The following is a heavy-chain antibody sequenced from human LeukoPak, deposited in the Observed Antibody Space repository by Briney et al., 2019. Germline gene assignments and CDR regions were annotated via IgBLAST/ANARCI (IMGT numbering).Heavy chain of an antibody. V-gene: IGHV4-34*01. Sequence: SETLSLTCAVYGGSFSGYYWSWIRQPPGKGLEWIGEINHSGSTNYNPSLKSRVTITVDTSKNQFSLKLSSVTAADTAVYYCARGRITKYNWFDPWGQGTLVTVSS. CDR3: ARGRITKYNWFDP. D-gene: IGHD1-1*01. CDR1: GGSFSGYY. J-gene: IGHJ5*02. CDR2: INHSGST.